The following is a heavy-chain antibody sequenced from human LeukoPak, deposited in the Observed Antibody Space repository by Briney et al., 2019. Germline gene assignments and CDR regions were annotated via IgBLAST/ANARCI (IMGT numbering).Heavy chain of an antibody. V-gene: IGHV4-59*12. CDR3: ARDVVATIFSYYYYMDV. Sequence: SETLSLTCTVSGGSISSYYWSWIRQPPGKGLEWIGYIYYSGGTNYNPSLKSRVTISVDTSKNQFSLKLSSVTAADTAVYYCARDVVATIFSYYYYMDVWGKGTTVTVSS. CDR2: IYYSGGT. J-gene: IGHJ6*03. CDR1: GGSISSYY. D-gene: IGHD5-12*01.